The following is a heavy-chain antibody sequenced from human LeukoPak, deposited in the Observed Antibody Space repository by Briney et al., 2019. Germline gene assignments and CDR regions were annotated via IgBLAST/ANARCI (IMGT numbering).Heavy chain of an antibody. V-gene: IGHV3-53*01. CDR3: ARDSDSGYGPFAS. J-gene: IGHJ4*02. Sequence: GGSLRLSCAASGFTVSNNYMSWVRQAPGKGLEWVSVIHSGGATNYADSVQGRFTISRDNSKTTVYLHMNSLRAEDTAVYCCARDSDSGYGPFASWGQGTLVTVSS. CDR2: IHSGGAT. CDR1: GFTVSNNY. D-gene: IGHD5-12*01.